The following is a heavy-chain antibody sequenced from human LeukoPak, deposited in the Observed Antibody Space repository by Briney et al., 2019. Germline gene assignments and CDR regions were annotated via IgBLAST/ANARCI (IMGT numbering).Heavy chain of an antibody. V-gene: IGHV4-39*01. J-gene: IGHJ4*02. CDR1: GGSISITRYY. D-gene: IGHD3-10*01. CDR3: ARQSDYYDSGKEGYFAS. CDR2: SYYSGST. Sequence: SETLSLTCTVSGGSISITRYYWVWIRQPPGEGLDWICSSYYSGSTLYNASLKSRVTISVDTSKNQISLKLSSVTAADTAVYYCARQSDYYDSGKEGYFASWGQGTLVTVSS.